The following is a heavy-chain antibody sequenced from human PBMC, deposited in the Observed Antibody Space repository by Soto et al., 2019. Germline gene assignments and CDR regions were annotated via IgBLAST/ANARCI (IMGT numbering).Heavy chain of an antibody. Sequence: QVQLQESGPGLVRPSETLSLTCTVSSDSISSYYWIWIRQSPGKGLEWIGYTEYSGNTNYNPSLKSRVTISGATSKNQFSLRLSSVTAADTAVYYCARAVGDPLYYLDYWGQGTLVTVSS. J-gene: IGHJ4*02. D-gene: IGHD6-19*01. CDR3: ARAVGDPLYYLDY. V-gene: IGHV4-59*08. CDR1: SDSISSYY. CDR2: TEYSGNT.